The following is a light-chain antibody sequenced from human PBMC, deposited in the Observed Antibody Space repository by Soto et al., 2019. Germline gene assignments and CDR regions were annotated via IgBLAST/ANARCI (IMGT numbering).Light chain of an antibody. CDR3: QQYGSPPYT. CDR1: QTVRSSS. CDR2: GAS. V-gene: IGKV3-20*01. J-gene: IGKJ2*01. Sequence: EIVLTQSPGTLSVSPGERATLSCRASQTVRSSSLAWYQQKPGQAPRLLIYGASGRATGIPDKFSGSGSWTDFTVTISRLEPEDVAGYYCQQYGSPPYTFGQGTKLEV.